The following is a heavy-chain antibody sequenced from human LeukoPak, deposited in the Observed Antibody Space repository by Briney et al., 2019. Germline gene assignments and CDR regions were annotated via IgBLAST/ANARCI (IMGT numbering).Heavy chain of an antibody. CDR3: ARAHSGTYYVTTPSFLDV. Sequence: PSETLSLTCTVSGGSISSYYWNWIRQPPGKGLEWIGYAYYTGSINYSPSLKSRVTISVDTPKNLFSLKLSSVTAADTAIYYCARAHSGTYYVTTPSFLDVWGKGTTVTISS. CDR1: GGSISSYY. CDR2: AYYTGSI. V-gene: IGHV4-59*01. D-gene: IGHD1-26*01. J-gene: IGHJ6*04.